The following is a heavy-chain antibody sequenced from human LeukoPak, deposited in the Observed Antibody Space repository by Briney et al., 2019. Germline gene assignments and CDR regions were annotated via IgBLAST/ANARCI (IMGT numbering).Heavy chain of an antibody. J-gene: IGHJ4*02. D-gene: IGHD1-1*01. V-gene: IGHV4-39*07. CDR2: IYYSGST. CDR3: ARDVYNSYRGY. CDR1: GGSISSSSYY. Sequence: SETLSLTCTVSGGSISSSSYYWGWIRQPPGKGLEWIGSIYYSGSTYYNPSLKSRVTISVDTSKNQFSLKLSSVTAADTAVYYCARDVYNSYRGYWGQGTLVTVSS.